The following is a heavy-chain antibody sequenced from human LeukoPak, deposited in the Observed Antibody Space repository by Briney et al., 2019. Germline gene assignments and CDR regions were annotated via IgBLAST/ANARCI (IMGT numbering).Heavy chain of an antibody. Sequence: SVKVSCKASGGTFSSYAISWVRQAPGQGLEWMGRIIHILGIANYAQKFQGRVTITADKSTSKAYMELSSLRSEDTAVYYCASSYNWNYVSFDYWGQGTLVTVSS. D-gene: IGHD1-7*01. V-gene: IGHV1-69*04. J-gene: IGHJ4*02. CDR2: IIHILGIA. CDR3: ASSYNWNYVSFDY. CDR1: GGTFSSYA.